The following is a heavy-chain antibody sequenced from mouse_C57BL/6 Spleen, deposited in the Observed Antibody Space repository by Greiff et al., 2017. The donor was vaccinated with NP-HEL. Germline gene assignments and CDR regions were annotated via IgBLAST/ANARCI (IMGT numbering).Heavy chain of an antibody. J-gene: IGHJ2*01. V-gene: IGHV3-6*01. Sequence: ESGPGLVKPSQSLSLTCSVTGYSITSGYYWNWIRQFPGNKLEWMGYISYDGSNNYNPSLKNRISITRDTSKNQFFLKLNSVTTEDTATYYCAREEDVYAGDYWGQGTTLTVSS. CDR2: ISYDGSN. CDR3: AREEDVYAGDY. D-gene: IGHD2-2*01. CDR1: GYSITSGYY.